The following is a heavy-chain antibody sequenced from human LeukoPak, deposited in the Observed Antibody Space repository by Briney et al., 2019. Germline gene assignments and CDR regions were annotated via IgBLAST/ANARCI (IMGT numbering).Heavy chain of an antibody. V-gene: IGHV3-74*01. CDR1: GFTFSNYW. CDR2: INPDGSIT. CDR3: ARDEGLGTYYFDAFDI. J-gene: IGHJ3*02. D-gene: IGHD1-26*01. Sequence: GGSLRLSCAASGFTFSNYWMHWVRQAPGKGLVWVSRINPDGSITTYADSVKGRFTISRDNAKNTLYLQMNSLRAEDTAVYYCARDEGLGTYYFDAFDIWGQGTMVTVSS.